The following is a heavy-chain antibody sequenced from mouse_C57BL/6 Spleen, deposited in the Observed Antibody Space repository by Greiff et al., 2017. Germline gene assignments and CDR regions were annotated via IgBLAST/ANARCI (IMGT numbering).Heavy chain of an antibody. CDR2: INPNNGGT. CDR3: ARSGTTVVHFDY. V-gene: IGHV1-26*01. D-gene: IGHD1-1*01. Sequence: KQSHGKSLEWIGDINPNNGGTSYNQKFKGKATLTVDKSSSTAYMELRSLTSEDSAVYYCARSGTTVVHFDYWGQGTTLTVSS. J-gene: IGHJ2*01.